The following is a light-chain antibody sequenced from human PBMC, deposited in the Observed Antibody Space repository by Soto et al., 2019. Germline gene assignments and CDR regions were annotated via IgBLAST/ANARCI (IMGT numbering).Light chain of an antibody. V-gene: IGKV3-15*01. CDR3: QQYNNWPPWT. J-gene: IGKJ1*01. Sequence: EIVMTQSPATLSVSPGERATLSCRASQSVSSNVAWYQQKPGQAPRLLIYGASTRATGIPARFSGSGSGTELTFTISILQSEDFAVYYCQQYNNWPPWTFGQGTKVEIK. CDR2: GAS. CDR1: QSVSSN.